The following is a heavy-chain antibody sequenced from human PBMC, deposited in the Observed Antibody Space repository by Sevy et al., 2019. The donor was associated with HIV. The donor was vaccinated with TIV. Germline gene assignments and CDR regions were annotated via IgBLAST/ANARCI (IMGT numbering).Heavy chain of an antibody. V-gene: IGHV3-11*01. CDR2: ITNSGTTK. CDR3: VRDSPYTSDDHWYFGIDV. D-gene: IGHD3-22*01. J-gene: IGHJ6*02. CDR1: GITFSDHY. Sequence: GGSLRLSCAASGITFSDHYMSWIRQAPGKGLEWVAYITNSGTTKYYADSVKGRFTISRDNARNSLYLQMNSLTADDAAVYYCVRDSPYTSDDHWYFGIDVWGQGTTVTVPS.